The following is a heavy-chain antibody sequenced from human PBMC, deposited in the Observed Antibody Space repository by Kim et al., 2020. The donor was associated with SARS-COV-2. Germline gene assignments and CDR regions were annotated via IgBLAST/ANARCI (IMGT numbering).Heavy chain of an antibody. Sequence: YAQNCQDRVNMTRDTSTNTVYLDLSRLRSEDTAVYYCARETPGDSWDDYWGQGTLVTVSS. J-gene: IGHJ4*02. V-gene: IGHV1-46*01. CDR3: ARETPGDSWDDY. D-gene: IGHD4-17*01.